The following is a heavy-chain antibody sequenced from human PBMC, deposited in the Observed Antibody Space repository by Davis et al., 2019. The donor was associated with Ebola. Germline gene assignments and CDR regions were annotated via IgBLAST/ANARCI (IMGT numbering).Heavy chain of an antibody. D-gene: IGHD1-1*01. CDR3: ARHYSGLEWDY. CDR1: GGSITNYY. V-gene: IGHV4-59*08. J-gene: IGHJ4*02. CDR2: IHYSGST. Sequence: MPSETLSLTCDVSGGSITNYYWSWIRQPPGKGLEWIGLIHYSGSTNYNPSLNSRVTILVDTSKNQFSLKLRSVTAADTAVYYCARHYSGLEWDYWGQGILVIVSS.